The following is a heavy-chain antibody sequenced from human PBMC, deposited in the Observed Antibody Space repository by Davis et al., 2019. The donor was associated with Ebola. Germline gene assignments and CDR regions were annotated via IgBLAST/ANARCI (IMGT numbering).Heavy chain of an antibody. Sequence: GESLKISCAASGFTFSSYTMSWVRQAPGKGLEWVSTISGSGGSTYYADSVKGRFTISRDNSKNTLYLQMNSLRAEDTAVYYCAREGFRVLDYWGQGTLVTVSS. V-gene: IGHV3-23*01. CDR1: GFTFSSYT. CDR2: ISGSGGST. J-gene: IGHJ4*02. D-gene: IGHD3-10*01. CDR3: AREGFRVLDY.